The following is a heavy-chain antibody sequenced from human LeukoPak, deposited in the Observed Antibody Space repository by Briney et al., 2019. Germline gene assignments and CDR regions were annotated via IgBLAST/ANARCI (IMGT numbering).Heavy chain of an antibody. CDR2: IYYSGST. Sequence: SETLSLTCTVSGGSISSYYWSWIRQPPGKGLEWIGYIYYSGSTNYNPSLKSRVTISVDTSKNQCSLKLSSVTAADTAVYYCARHPTYGSGSYSVPWGQGTLVTVSS. V-gene: IGHV4-59*01. D-gene: IGHD3-10*01. J-gene: IGHJ4*02. CDR3: ARHPTYGSGSYSVP. CDR1: GGSISSYY.